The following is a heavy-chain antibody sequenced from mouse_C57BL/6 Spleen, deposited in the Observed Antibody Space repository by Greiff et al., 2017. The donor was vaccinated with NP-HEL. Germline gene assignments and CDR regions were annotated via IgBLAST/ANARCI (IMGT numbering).Heavy chain of an antibody. CDR1: GYTFTSYW. D-gene: IGHD2-13*01. V-gene: IGHV1-52*01. CDR3: ARRDDSWFAY. Sequence: VKLQQPGAELVRPGSSVKLSCKASGYTFTSYWMHWVKQRPIQGLEWIGNIDPSDSETHYNQKFKDKATLTVDKSSSTAYMQLSSLTSEDSAVYYCARRDDSWFAYWGQGTLVTVSA. J-gene: IGHJ3*01. CDR2: IDPSDSET.